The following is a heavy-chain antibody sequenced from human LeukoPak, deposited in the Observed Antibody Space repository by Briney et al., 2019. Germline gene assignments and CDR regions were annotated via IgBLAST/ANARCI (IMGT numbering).Heavy chain of an antibody. Sequence: GASVKVSCKASGYTFTGYYMHWVRQATGQGLEWMGWINPNSGGTDYAQKFQGRATMTRDTSISTAYMELSRLRSDDTAVYYCARDRNYYDSSGYFDYWGQGTLVTVSS. D-gene: IGHD3-22*01. CDR1: GYTFTGYY. CDR2: INPNSGGT. CDR3: ARDRNYYDSSGYFDY. J-gene: IGHJ4*02. V-gene: IGHV1-2*02.